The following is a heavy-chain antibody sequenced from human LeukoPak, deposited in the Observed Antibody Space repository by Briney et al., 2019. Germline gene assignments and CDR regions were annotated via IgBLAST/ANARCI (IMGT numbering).Heavy chain of an antibody. V-gene: IGHV3-23*01. J-gene: IGHJ4*02. CDR1: GFTFSNYA. Sequence: PGASLRLSCAASGFTFSNYAMSWVRQAPGKGLEWVSAIVGSGGSTYYADSVKGRFSISRDNSKNTLFLQMNSLRAEDTAVYYCARKTVVGSYFDYWGQGTPVTVSS. CDR2: IVGSGGST. CDR3: ARKTVVGSYFDY. D-gene: IGHD4-23*01.